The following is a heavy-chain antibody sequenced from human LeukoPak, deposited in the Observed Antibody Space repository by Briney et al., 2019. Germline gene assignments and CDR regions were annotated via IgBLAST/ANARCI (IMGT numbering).Heavy chain of an antibody. D-gene: IGHD6-19*01. J-gene: IGHJ4*02. CDR3: ARDTTRGYSSGWYGVDY. V-gene: IGHV3-74*01. CDR2: INSDGSST. Sequence: GGSLRLSCAASGFTFSSYWMHWVRQAPGKGLVWVSRINSDGSSTSYADSVKGRFTISRDNAKNTLYLQMNSLRAEDTAVYYCARDTTRGYSSGWYGVDYWGQRTLDTVSS. CDR1: GFTFSSYW.